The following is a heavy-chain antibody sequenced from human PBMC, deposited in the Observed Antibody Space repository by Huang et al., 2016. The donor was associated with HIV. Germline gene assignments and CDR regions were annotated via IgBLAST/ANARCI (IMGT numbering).Heavy chain of an antibody. V-gene: IGHV3-74*01. J-gene: IGHJ4*02. D-gene: IGHD3-22*01. Sequence: EVQLVESGGGLVQPGGSLRLSCAASGFSISSYWMHWVRQAPGKGFGWVSRINSEGSSTSDADSGKGRFTISRDNAKNTLYLKMNSLRAEDTAVYYCARDPRIQSWLNFFDYWGQGTLVSVSS. CDR3: ARDPRIQSWLNFFDY. CDR1: GFSISSYW. CDR2: INSEGSST.